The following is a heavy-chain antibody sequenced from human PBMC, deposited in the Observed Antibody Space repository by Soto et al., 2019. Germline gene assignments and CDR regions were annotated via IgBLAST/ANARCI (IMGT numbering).Heavy chain of an antibody. CDR1: VFTFSSYA. V-gene: IGHV3-23*01. J-gene: IGHJ4*02. D-gene: IGHD3-22*01. Sequence: XGSLRLSCAASVFTFSSYAMNCVRHAPGKGLEWVSAISGSGGSTYYADSVKGRFTISRDNSKNTLYLQMNSLRAEDTAVYYCAKGYYYDSRGYYSLFDYWGQATLDIVSS. CDR3: AKGYYYDSRGYYSLFDY. CDR2: ISGSGGST.